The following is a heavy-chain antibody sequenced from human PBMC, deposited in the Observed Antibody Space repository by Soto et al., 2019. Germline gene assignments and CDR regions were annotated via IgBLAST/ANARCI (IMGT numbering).Heavy chain of an antibody. CDR2: IIPIFGTA. J-gene: IGHJ6*02. Sequence: TVKVSCKAYGDTSSSFTKSWLRQAPGQGLEWMGGIIPIFGTANYAQKFQGRVTITADESTSTAYMELSSLRSEDTAVYYCARDSGGITIFGVVTLTNIYGMDVWGQVPTVTVSS. CDR1: GDTSSSFT. D-gene: IGHD3-3*01. CDR3: ARDSGGITIFGVVTLTNIYGMDV. V-gene: IGHV1-69*13.